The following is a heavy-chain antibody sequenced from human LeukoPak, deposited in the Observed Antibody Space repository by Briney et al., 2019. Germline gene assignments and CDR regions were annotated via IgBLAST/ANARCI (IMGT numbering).Heavy chain of an antibody. CDR3: ARDASDDASES. CDR2: LRPDGRDK. J-gene: IGHJ5*02. Sequence: PGGSLRLSCAASGFTFSYYWMTWVRQAPGKGLEWVANLRPDGRDKYYADSVKGRFTISRDNAKNSLYLQMNGLRADDTAIYYCARDASDDASESWGQGTLVTVSS. V-gene: IGHV3-7*01. CDR1: GFTFSYYW. D-gene: IGHD2-2*01.